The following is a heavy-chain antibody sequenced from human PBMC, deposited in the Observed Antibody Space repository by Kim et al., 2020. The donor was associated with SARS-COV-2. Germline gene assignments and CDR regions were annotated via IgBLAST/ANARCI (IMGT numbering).Heavy chain of an antibody. CDR2: IWYDGTNK. V-gene: IGHV3-33*01. CDR3: ARAGSEGSGPSLAYYYYYNMDV. Sequence: GGSLRLSCAASGFTFSNYGIHWVRQAPGKGLEWVAIIWYDGTNKYYADSVKGRFTVSRDNSKNTLYLQMNSLRAEDTAVYYCARAGSEGSGPSLAYYYYYNMDVWGQGTTVTVSS. CDR1: GFTFSNYG. D-gene: IGHD3-10*01. J-gene: IGHJ6*02.